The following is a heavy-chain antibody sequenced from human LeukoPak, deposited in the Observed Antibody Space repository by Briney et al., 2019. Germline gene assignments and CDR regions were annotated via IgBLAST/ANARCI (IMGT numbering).Heavy chain of an antibody. J-gene: IGHJ4*02. V-gene: IGHV3-7*01. CDR1: RFTYSSYW. CDR2: IKHNGDEL. Sequence: GGSLRLSCAASRFTYSSYWMIWVRQAPGKGLEWVANIKHNGDELNYVDSVEDRFTISRDNAKNSLYLHMTSLRAEDTAVYYCARELRTFDSWGQGTLVTVSS. D-gene: IGHD3-16*01. CDR3: ARELRTFDS.